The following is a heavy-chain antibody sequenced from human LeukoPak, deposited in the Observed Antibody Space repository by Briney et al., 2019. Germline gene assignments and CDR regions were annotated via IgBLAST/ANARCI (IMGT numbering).Heavy chain of an antibody. J-gene: IGHJ2*01. V-gene: IGHV3-53*01. CDR2: MYSGGTR. D-gene: IGHD3-10*01. CDR3: ARDYYGSGTYLPAYWYFDL. Sequence: GGSLRLSCAASGFIISSKYMSWVRQAPGKGLEWVSVMYSGGTRFYADSVRGRFTISRDNAKNSLYLQMNSLRAEDTAVYYCARDYYGSGTYLPAYWYFDLWGRGTLVTVSS. CDR1: GFIISSKY.